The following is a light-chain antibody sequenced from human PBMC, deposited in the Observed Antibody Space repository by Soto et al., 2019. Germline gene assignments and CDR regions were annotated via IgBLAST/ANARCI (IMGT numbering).Light chain of an antibody. CDR1: QSVSSY. CDR2: EAS. V-gene: IGKV3-11*01. CDR3: QQRSNWPLT. Sequence: EIVLTQSPATLSLSPGERATLSCRSSQSVSSYLAWYQQKPGQAPRLLIYEASNKATGIPARFSGSGSATDFTLTISSLEPEDFAVSSCQQRSNWPLTFGGGTKVEIK. J-gene: IGKJ4*01.